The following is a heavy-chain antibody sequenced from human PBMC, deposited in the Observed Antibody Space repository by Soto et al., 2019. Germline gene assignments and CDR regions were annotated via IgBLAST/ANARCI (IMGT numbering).Heavy chain of an antibody. V-gene: IGHV3-23*01. Sequence: GGSLRLSCAASGFTFSSYAMSWVRQAPGKGLEWVSAISGSGGSTYYADSVKGRFTISRDNSKNTLYLQMNSLRAEDTAVYYCAKVRYYYGSGSYFYFDYWGQGTLVTVSS. CDR3: AKVRYYYGSGSYFYFDY. CDR2: ISGSGGST. J-gene: IGHJ4*02. D-gene: IGHD3-10*01. CDR1: GFTFSSYA.